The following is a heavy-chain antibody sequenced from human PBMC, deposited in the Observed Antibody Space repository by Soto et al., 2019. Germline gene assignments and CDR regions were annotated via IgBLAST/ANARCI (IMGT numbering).Heavy chain of an antibody. D-gene: IGHD1-7*01. CDR3: ARPTSTGTTSGYYFDY. CDR1: GGTFSSYP. CDR2: IIPILDIT. J-gene: IGHJ4*02. Sequence: QVQLVQSGAEVKKPGSSVKVSCKASGGTFSSYPISWVRQAPGQGLEWMGRIIPILDITAYAQRFQGRVTITADKSTSTAYMELSSLRSDDTAGYYCARPTSTGTTSGYYFDYWGQGTLVTVSS. V-gene: IGHV1-69*02.